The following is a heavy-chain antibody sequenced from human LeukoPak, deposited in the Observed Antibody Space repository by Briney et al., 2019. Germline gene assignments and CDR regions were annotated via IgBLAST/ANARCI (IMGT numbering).Heavy chain of an antibody. CDR2: IYYSRST. Sequence: SETLSLTCTVSGGSISSYYWSWIRQPPGKGLEWIGYIYYSRSTNYNPSLKSRVTISVDTSKNQFSLKLSSVTAADTAVYYCARQTIAAAGTWMDVWGQGTTVTVSS. CDR1: GGSISSYY. V-gene: IGHV4-59*08. CDR3: ARQTIAAAGTWMDV. J-gene: IGHJ6*02. D-gene: IGHD6-13*01.